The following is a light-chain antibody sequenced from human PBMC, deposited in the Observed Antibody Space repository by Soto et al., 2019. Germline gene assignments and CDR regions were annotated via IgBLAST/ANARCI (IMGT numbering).Light chain of an antibody. CDR2: DDT. CDR3: QVWDRTTYEMV. J-gene: IGLJ2*01. CDR1: NLGTFS. Sequence: SSELTQPPSMSVAPGQTARISCAGENLGTFSMHWYQQKPGQAPVLVVHDDTDRSYGIPERFSGSNSGNMATLTISRVEAGDEADYYCQVWDRTTYEMVFGGGTKVTVL. V-gene: IGLV3-21*02.